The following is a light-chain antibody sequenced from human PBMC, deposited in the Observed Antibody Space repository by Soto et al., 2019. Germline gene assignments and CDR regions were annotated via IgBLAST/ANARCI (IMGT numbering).Light chain of an antibody. CDR2: HAS. Sequence: DIQMTQSPSTLSASIGDRVTITCRASQTINNWLAWYQQKPGKAPNLLIYHASNLETGVPSRFSGSAFGTECPPTSSRLQPDVCATLYCQYYNNYPWTFGQGTKVEIK. CDR1: QTINNW. J-gene: IGKJ1*01. V-gene: IGKV1-5*01. CDR3: QYYNNYPWT.